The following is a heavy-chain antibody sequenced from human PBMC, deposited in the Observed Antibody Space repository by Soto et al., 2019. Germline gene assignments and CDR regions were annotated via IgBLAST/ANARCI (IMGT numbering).Heavy chain of an antibody. J-gene: IGHJ6*02. D-gene: IGHD2-2*01. V-gene: IGHV1-69*01. CDR2: IIPISDTT. CDR1: GGTFSSYA. CDR3: ARSQGSSTSLEIYYYYYYGMDV. Sequence: QVQLVQSGAEVKKPGSSVKVSGKASGGTFSSYAISWVRQAPGQGLEWMGGIIPISDTTNYAQKFQGRVTITADESTSTAYMELSSLTSEDTAVYYCARSQGSSTSLEIYYYYYYGMDVWGQGTTVTVSS.